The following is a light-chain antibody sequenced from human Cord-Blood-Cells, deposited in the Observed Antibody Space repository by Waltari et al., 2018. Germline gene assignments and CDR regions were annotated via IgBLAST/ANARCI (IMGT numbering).Light chain of an antibody. CDR3: QQYYSTPYT. V-gene: IGKV4-1*01. Sequence: SPDSLAVSLGERATINCKSSQSVLYSSNNKNYLAWYQQKPGQSPKLLIYWASTRESGVPDRFSGSGSGTDFTLTISSLQAEDVAVYYCQQYYSTPYTFGQGTKLEIK. J-gene: IGKJ2*01. CDR2: WAS. CDR1: QSVLYSSNNKNY.